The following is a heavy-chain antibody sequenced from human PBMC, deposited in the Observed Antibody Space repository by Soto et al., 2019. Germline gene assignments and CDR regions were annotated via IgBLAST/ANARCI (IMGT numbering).Heavy chain of an antibody. CDR1: GYTFTSYD. J-gene: IGHJ6*03. Sequence: ASVKVSCKASGYTFTSYDINWVRQATGQGLEWMGWMNPNSGNTGYAQKFQGRVTMTRNTSISTAYMELSSLRSEDTAVYYCARTYCSGGSCYSPARYYYYMDVWGKGTTVTVAS. D-gene: IGHD2-15*01. CDR3: ARTYCSGGSCYSPARYYYYMDV. CDR2: MNPNSGNT. V-gene: IGHV1-8*01.